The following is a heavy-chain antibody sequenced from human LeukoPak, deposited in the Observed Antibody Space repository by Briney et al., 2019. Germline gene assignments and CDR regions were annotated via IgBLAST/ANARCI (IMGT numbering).Heavy chain of an antibody. J-gene: IGHJ6*03. D-gene: IGHD6-13*01. Sequence: SVKVSCTASGGTFSSYAISWVRQAPGQGLEWMGGIIPIFGTANYAQKFQGRVTITTDESTSTAYMELSSLRSEDTAVYYCARGTAAGTYYYYYMDVWGKGTTVTVSS. CDR2: IIPIFGTA. V-gene: IGHV1-69*05. CDR1: GGTFSSYA. CDR3: ARGTAAGTYYYYYMDV.